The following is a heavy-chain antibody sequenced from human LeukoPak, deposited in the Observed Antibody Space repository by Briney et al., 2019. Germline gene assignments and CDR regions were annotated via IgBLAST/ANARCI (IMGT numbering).Heavy chain of an antibody. CDR2: IYTSGST. Sequence: KSSETLSLTCTVSGGSISSGGYYWSWIRQPAGKGLEWIGRIYTSGSTNYNPSLKSRVTISVDTSKNQFSLKLSSVTAADTAVYYCARASWAYSPFDHWGQGTLVTVSS. CDR3: ARASWAYSPFDH. D-gene: IGHD2-21*01. J-gene: IGHJ4*02. CDR1: GGSISSGGYY. V-gene: IGHV4-61*02.